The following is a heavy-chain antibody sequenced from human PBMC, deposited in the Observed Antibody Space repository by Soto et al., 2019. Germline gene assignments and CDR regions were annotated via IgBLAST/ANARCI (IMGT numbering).Heavy chain of an antibody. CDR1: GGTFSSYA. CDR3: ARCRYYDSSGYYYSTFDY. Sequence: SVKVSCKASGGTFSSYAISWVRQAPGQGLEWMGGIIPIFGTANYAQKFQGRVTITADESTSTAYMELSSLRSEDTAVYYCARCRYYDSSGYYYSTFDYWGQGTLVTVSS. V-gene: IGHV1-69*13. J-gene: IGHJ4*02. CDR2: IIPIFGTA. D-gene: IGHD3-22*01.